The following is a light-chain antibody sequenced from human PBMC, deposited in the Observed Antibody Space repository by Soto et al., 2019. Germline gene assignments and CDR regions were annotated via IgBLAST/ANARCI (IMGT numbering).Light chain of an antibody. V-gene: IGLV8-61*01. CDR3: MLYMGGGLVV. CDR2: STN. Sequence: QTVVTQEPSVSVSPGGTVTLTCGLTSGSVSTTYYPSWYHQTPGQAPRTLIYSTNIRSSGVPDRFSGSILGNKAALTITGAQADDESDYHCMLYMGGGLVVFGGGTKLTVL. CDR1: SGSVSTTYY. J-gene: IGLJ2*01.